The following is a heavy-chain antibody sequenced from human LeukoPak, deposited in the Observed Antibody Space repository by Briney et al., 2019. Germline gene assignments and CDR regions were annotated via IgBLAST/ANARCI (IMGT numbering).Heavy chain of an antibody. Sequence: SQTLSLTCAISGDSVSSNSVTWNWIRQSPSRGLEWLGRTYYRSKWYNDYAVSVKSRITINPDTSKNQFSLKLSSVTAADTAVYYCARALGMATMSGGDAFDIWGQGTMVTVSS. CDR3: ARALGMATMSGGDAFDI. V-gene: IGHV6-1*01. J-gene: IGHJ3*02. D-gene: IGHD5-24*01. CDR1: GDSVSSNSVT. CDR2: TYYRSKWYN.